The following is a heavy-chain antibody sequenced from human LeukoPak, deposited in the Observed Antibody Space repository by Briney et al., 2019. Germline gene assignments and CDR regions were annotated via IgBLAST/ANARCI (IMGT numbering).Heavy chain of an antibody. Sequence: SQTLSLTCAISGDSVSSNSAAWNWIRQSPSRGLEWLGRTYYRSKWYNDYAVSVKSRITINPDTSKNQFSLQLNSVTPEDTAVYYCARADTYYDILTGYQPGVLDYWGQGTLVTVSS. CDR2: TYYRSKWYN. V-gene: IGHV6-1*01. D-gene: IGHD3-9*01. CDR1: GDSVSSNSAA. J-gene: IGHJ4*02. CDR3: ARADTYYDILTGYQPGVLDY.